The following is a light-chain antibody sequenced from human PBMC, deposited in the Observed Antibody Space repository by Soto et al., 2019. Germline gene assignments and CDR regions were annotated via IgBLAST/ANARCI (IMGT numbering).Light chain of an antibody. Sequence: EIVLTQSPGTLSLSPGERATLSCRASQSVSSSYLAWYQQKPGQAPRLLIYGASSRAPGSPDRFRGSGSGTDFPLTISRREPEDFAVYYCQQYGSSPTFGGGTKVEIK. CDR2: GAS. CDR1: QSVSSSY. V-gene: IGKV3-20*01. J-gene: IGKJ4*01. CDR3: QQYGSSPT.